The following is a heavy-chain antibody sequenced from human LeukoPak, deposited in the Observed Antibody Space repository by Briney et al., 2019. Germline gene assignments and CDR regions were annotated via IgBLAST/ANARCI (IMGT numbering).Heavy chain of an antibody. V-gene: IGHV4-59*01. CDR3: ATRVRDWFDP. CDR1: GGSISSYY. Sequence: SEALSLTCTVSGGSISSYYWSWIRQPPGKGLEWIGYIYYSGSTNYNPSLKSRVTISVDTSKNQFSLKLSSVTAADTAVYYCATRVRDWFDPWGQGTLVTVSS. D-gene: IGHD1-1*01. CDR2: IYYSGST. J-gene: IGHJ5*02.